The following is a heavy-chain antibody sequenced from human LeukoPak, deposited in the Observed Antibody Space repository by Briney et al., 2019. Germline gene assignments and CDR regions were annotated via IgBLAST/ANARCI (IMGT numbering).Heavy chain of an antibody. CDR1: GGSISIYY. CDR3: ARDRELGS. J-gene: IGHJ5*02. V-gene: IGHV4-59*01. D-gene: IGHD3-16*01. CDR2: IYNSGST. Sequence: SETLSLTCIVSGGSISIYYWNWIRQPPGKGLEWIGYIYNSGSTDYNPSLKRRVTISADTSKNQFSLKLTSVTAADTAVYYCARDRELGSWGQGSLVTVSS.